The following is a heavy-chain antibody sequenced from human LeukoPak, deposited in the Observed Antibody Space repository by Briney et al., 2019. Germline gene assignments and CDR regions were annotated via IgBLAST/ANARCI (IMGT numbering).Heavy chain of an antibody. CDR2: ISYDGSNK. CDR1: GFTFSSYA. CDR3: AREYSSSSDY. J-gene: IGHJ4*02. V-gene: IGHV3-30-3*01. Sequence: GGSLRLSCAASGFTFSSYAMHWVRQAPGKGLEWVAVISYDGSNKYYADSVKGRFTISRDNSKNTLYLQMNSLRAEDTAVYYCAREYSSSSDYWGQGTLVAVSS. D-gene: IGHD6-6*01.